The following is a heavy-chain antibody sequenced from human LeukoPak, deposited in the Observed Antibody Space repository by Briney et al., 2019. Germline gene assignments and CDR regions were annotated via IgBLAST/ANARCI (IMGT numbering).Heavy chain of an antibody. V-gene: IGHV3-64D*06. CDR3: VRGTGY. Sequence: GGSLRLSCSVSGFTFSSYVLHWVRQAPGKGLEYVSAISSNGDNTYYADSVKGRFTISRDNSKNTLYLQMSSLRADDTAVYYCVRGTGYWGQGTLVTVSS. CDR2: ISSNGDNT. J-gene: IGHJ4*02. CDR1: GFTFSSYV.